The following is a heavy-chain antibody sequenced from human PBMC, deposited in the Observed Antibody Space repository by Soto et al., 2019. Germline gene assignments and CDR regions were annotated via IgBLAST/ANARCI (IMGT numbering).Heavy chain of an antibody. V-gene: IGHV1-18*01. CDR3: AREGPRPYYYYGMDV. CDR2: ISGYNGNK. J-gene: IGHJ6*02. CDR1: GYTFSMSG. Sequence: QVQLVQSGAEVKKPGASVKVSCKSSGYTFSMSGISWVRQAPGQGLEWMGWISGYNGNKNYEQKFQDRVTMTTDTSTNTAYMELRSLRSDDTAVYYCAREGPRPYYYYGMDVLGQGTTVTVSS.